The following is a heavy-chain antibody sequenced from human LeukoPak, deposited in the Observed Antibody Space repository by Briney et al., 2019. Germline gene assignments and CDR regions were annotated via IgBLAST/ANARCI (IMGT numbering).Heavy chain of an antibody. V-gene: IGHV1-69*13. D-gene: IGHD6-19*01. J-gene: IGHJ6*02. Sequence: SVKVSCKASGGTFSSYAISWVRQAPGQGLEWMGGIIPIFGTANYAQKFQGRVTITADESTSTAYMELGSLRSEDTAVYYCARMVNAVYSSGWYPYYYYGMDVWGQGTTVTVSS. CDR1: GGTFSSYA. CDR2: IIPIFGTA. CDR3: ARMVNAVYSSGWYPYYYYGMDV.